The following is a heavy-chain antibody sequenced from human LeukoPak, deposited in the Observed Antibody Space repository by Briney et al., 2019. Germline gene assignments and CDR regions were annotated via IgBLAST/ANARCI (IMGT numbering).Heavy chain of an antibody. CDR2: ISYDGSNK. CDR3: AKSVSFLDSSGYMVDY. V-gene: IGHV3-30*18. J-gene: IGHJ4*02. CDR1: GFTFSSYG. D-gene: IGHD3-22*01. Sequence: GRSLRLSCAASGFTFSSYGMHWVRQAPGKGLEWVAVISYDGSNKYYADSVKGRFTISRDNSKNTLYLQMNSLRAEDTAVYYCAKSVSFLDSSGYMVDYWGQGTLVTVSS.